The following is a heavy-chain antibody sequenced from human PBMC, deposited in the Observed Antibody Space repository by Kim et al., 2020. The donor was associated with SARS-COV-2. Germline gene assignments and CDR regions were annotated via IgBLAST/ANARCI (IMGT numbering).Heavy chain of an antibody. D-gene: IGHD6-19*01. V-gene: IGHV4-39*01. CDR2: IYYSGST. CDR1: GGSISSSSYY. Sequence: SETLSLTCTVSGGSISSSSYYWGWIRQPPGKGLEWIGSIYYSGSTYYNPSLKSRVTISVDTSKNQFSLKLSSVTAADTAVYYCARRASASTYSSGCYEVEGWFDPWGQGTLVTVSS. CDR3: ARRASASTYSSGCYEVEGWFDP. J-gene: IGHJ5*02.